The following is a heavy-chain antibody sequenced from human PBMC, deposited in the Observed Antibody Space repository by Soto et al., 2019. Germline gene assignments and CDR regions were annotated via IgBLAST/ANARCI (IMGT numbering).Heavy chain of an antibody. CDR3: ARAWGYYFDY. D-gene: IGHD3-16*01. CDR2: MYYRGST. V-gene: IGHV4-59*01. CDR1: GVSISSYY. J-gene: IGHJ4*02. Sequence: QLHLQDSGPGLVKPSDTLALNCTVSGVSISSYYWSWIRQPPGKGLEWIGYMYYRGSTKYNPSLKRRVTISVDTSKNQFSLKLSSVTAADTAVYYCARAWGYYFDYWGQGTLVPVSS.